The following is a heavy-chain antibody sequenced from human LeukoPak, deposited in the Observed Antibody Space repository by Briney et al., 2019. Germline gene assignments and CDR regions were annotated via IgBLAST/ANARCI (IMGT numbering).Heavy chain of an antibody. CDR3: ARGVPYASWSGPHYSDY. V-gene: IGHV3-7*01. J-gene: IGHJ4*02. CDR2: IKQDGSQK. D-gene: IGHD3-3*01. CDR1: GFTFSSYW. Sequence: GRSLRLSCAASGFTFSSYWMSWVRQAPGKGLEWVANIKQDGSQKYYVDSVKGRFSISRDNAKNSLYLQVNSLRAEDTAVYYCARGVPYASWSGPHYSDYWGQGTLVTVSS.